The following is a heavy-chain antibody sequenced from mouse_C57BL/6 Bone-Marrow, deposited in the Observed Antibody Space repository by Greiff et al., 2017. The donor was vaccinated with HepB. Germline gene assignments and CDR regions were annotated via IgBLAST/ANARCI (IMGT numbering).Heavy chain of an antibody. Sequence: QVHVKQSGPGLVQPSQSLSITCTVSGFSLTSYGVHWVRQSPGKGLEWLGVIWSGGSTDYNAAFISRLSISKDNSKSQVFFKMNSLQADDTAIYYCARNSGMITPAYWGQGTLVTVSA. D-gene: IGHD2-4*01. J-gene: IGHJ3*01. CDR2: IWSGGST. V-gene: IGHV2-2*01. CDR1: GFSLTSYG. CDR3: ARNSGMITPAY.